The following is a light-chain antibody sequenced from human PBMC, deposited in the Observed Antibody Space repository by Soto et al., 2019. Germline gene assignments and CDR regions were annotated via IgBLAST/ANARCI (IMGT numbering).Light chain of an antibody. Sequence: DIRMAVSPSALSSSVGSSFPITGRPSQFISPYLNWYQQKPAKAPNLLIYTTASLHSAVPSRFSGSGSGTEFTLTTSSLQSEDFAVYYCQQHNNWPPQTFGQGTKVDI. V-gene: IGKV1-39*01. CDR3: QQHNNWPPQT. CDR2: TTA. J-gene: IGKJ1*01. CDR1: QFISPY.